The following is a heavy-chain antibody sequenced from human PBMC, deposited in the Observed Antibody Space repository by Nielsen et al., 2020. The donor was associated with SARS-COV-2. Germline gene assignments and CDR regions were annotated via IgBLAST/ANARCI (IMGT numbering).Heavy chain of an antibody. D-gene: IGHD2-21*01. CDR1: GGSISSSSYF. V-gene: IGHV4-39*07. Sequence: SETLSLTCTVSGGSISSSSYFWGWIRQPPGKGLEWIGSIYYSGSTYYNPSLKSRVSISADRAKNQFSLKLTSVTAADTAVYYCASGAYSYEIDYWGQGTLVTVSS. J-gene: IGHJ4*02. CDR3: ASGAYSYEIDY. CDR2: IYYSGST.